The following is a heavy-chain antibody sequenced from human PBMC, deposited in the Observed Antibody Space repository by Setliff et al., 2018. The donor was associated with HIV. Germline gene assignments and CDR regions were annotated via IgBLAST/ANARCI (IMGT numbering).Heavy chain of an antibody. Sequence: GESLKISCKGFGYKFTTYWIGWLRQMPGKGLECMGIIYPGDSQTKYSPSFRGQVTISVDMSVSTAYLEWSSLEASDTAMYCCARAYSSDWYVFDTWGPGTLVTVSS. CDR3: ARAYSSDWYVFDT. V-gene: IGHV5-51*01. D-gene: IGHD6-19*01. CDR2: IYPGDSQT. J-gene: IGHJ4*02. CDR1: GYKFTTYW.